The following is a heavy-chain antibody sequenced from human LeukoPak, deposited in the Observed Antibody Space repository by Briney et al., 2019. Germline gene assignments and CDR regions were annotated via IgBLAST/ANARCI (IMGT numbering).Heavy chain of an antibody. J-gene: IGHJ6*03. Sequence: GGSLILSCAASGFTFSSYSMNWVRQAPGKGLEWVSSISSSSSYIYYADSVKGRFTISRDNAKNSLYLQMNSLRAEDTAVYYCAGGTNYYYYYMDVWGKGTTVTVSS. CDR2: ISSSSSYI. CDR3: AGGTNYYYYYMDV. V-gene: IGHV3-21*01. CDR1: GFTFSSYS. D-gene: IGHD1-1*01.